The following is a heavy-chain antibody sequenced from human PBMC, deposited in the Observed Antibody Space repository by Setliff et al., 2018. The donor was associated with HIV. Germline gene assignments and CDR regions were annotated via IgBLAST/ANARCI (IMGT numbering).Heavy chain of an antibody. CDR1: GGFFSGYD. CDR3: ARGFAYAQRPPLYYVNY. V-gene: IGHV4-34*01. D-gene: IGHD2-2*01. Sequence: PSETLSLTCAVYGGFFSGYDWSWIRQPPGKGLEWIGEINHSGSTNYNPSLKSRVTISVDTSKNQFSLKLYAVTAAATSVYYCARGFAYAQRPPLYYVNYWGKGTLVTVSS. J-gene: IGHJ4*02. CDR2: INHSGST.